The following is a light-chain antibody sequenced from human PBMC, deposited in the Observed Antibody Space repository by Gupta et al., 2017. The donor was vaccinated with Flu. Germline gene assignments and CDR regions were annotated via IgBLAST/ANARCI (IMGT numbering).Light chain of an antibody. CDR2: RNN. CDR1: ISNIGDNY. J-gene: IGLJ3*02. V-gene: IGLV1-47*01. CDR3: AAWDVSLSAWV. Sequence: SISNIGDNYVYWYQHLPGTAPKLLLYRNNQRPSGVPDRLSGSKSGTSASLAISGLRYEDEADYYCAAWDVSLSAWVFGGGTKLTVL.